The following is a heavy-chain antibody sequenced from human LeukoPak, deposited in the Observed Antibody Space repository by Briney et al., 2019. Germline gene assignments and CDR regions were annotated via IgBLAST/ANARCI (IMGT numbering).Heavy chain of an antibody. V-gene: IGHV1-24*01. CDR1: GYTLTELS. D-gene: IGHD6-19*01. J-gene: IGHJ4*02. CDR2: FDPEDGET. Sequence: ASVKVSCKVSGYTLTELSMHWVRQAPGKGLEWMGGFDPEDGETIYAQKFQGRVTMAEDTSTDTAYMELSSLRSEDTAVYYCADRWLGVRYFDYWGQGTLVTVSS. CDR3: ADRWLGVRYFDY.